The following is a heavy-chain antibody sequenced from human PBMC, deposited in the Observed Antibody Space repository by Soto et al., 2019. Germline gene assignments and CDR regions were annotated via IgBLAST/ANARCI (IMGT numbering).Heavy chain of an antibody. CDR2: IYYSGST. J-gene: IGHJ6*02. CDR1: GGSISSSSYY. CDR3: ASSAAAGTTYGMDV. V-gene: IGHV4-39*01. D-gene: IGHD6-13*01. Sequence: SETLSLICTVSGGSISSSSYYWGWIRQPPGKGLEWIGSIYYSGSTYYNPSLKSRVTISVDTSKNQFSLKLSSVTAADTAVYYCASSAAAGTTYGMDVWGQGTTVTVSS.